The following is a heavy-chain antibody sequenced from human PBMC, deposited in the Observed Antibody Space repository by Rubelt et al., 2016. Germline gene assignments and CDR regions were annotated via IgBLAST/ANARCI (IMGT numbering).Heavy chain of an antibody. Sequence: EVQLVESGGGLVKPGGSLRLSCAASGFTFSNYNMNWVRQATGQGLEWVSYITRYSNSINYEDSVTDRLPTAHNNAKNHTYLQMKSRGAEETAVYYWARPNSGRYYTGAFDIWGQGIMVTVSS. CDR2: ITRYSNSI. CDR3: ARPNSGRYYTGAFDI. CDR1: GFTFSNYN. D-gene: IGHD1-26*01. V-gene: IGHV3-21*05. J-gene: IGHJ3*02.